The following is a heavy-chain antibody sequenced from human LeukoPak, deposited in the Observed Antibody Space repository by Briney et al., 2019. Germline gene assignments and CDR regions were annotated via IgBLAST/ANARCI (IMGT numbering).Heavy chain of an antibody. V-gene: IGHV3-30*02. D-gene: IGHD3-16*01. CDR3: ARVPAGGRGKYFDY. J-gene: IGHJ4*02. CDR2: IQYDGSDK. Sequence: GGSLRLSCAAFGFTFSSYGMHWVRQAPGKGLEWMAFIQYDGSDKFYADSVKGRFTISRDNSKNTLYLQMNSLRAEDTAVYYCARVPAGGRGKYFDYWGQGTLVTVSS. CDR1: GFTFSSYG.